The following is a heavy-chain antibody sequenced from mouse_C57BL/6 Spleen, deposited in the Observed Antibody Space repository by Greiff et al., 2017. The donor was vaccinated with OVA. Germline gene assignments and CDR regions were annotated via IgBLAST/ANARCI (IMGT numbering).Heavy chain of an antibody. Sequence: QVQLQQSGPELVKPGASVKISCKASGYAFSSSWMNWVKQRPGKGLEWIGRIYPGDGDTNYNGKFKGKATLTADKSSSTAYMQLSSLTSEDSAVXVCARHYFGSSWDFDYWGQGTTLTVSS. CDR3: ARHYFGSSWDFDY. CDR1: GYAFSSSW. J-gene: IGHJ2*01. V-gene: IGHV1-82*01. D-gene: IGHD1-1*01. CDR2: IYPGDGDT.